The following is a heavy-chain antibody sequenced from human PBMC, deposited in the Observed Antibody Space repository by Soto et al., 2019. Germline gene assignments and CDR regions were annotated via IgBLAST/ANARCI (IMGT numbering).Heavy chain of an antibody. D-gene: IGHD2-21*01. Sequence: QVQLVQSGAEVKKPGSSVKVSCKASGGTFSSYAISWVRQAPGQGLEWMGGIIPIFGTANYAQKFQGRVTITADESTSTAYMELSSLRSEDTAVYYCAREGRRLGDCYNSGKYYFDYWGQGTLVTVSS. V-gene: IGHV1-69*01. CDR3: AREGRRLGDCYNSGKYYFDY. CDR2: IIPIFGTA. J-gene: IGHJ4*02. CDR1: GGTFSSYA.